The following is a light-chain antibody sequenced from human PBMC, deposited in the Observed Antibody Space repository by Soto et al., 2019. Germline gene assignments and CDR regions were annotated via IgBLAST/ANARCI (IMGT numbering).Light chain of an antibody. CDR2: EVS. CDR1: SSDVGGYNS. CDR3: SSYTSTSSYV. Sequence: QSALTQPGSVSGSPGQSITVSCTGTSSDVGGYNSVSWYQQHPGKPPKLIIYEVSNRPSGVSDRFSGSKSGNTASLTISGLQAEDEADCYCSSYTSTSSYVFATGTKVTVL. J-gene: IGLJ1*01. V-gene: IGLV2-14*03.